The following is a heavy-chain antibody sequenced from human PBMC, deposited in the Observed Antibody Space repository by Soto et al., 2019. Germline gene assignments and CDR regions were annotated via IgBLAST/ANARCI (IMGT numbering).Heavy chain of an antibody. J-gene: IGHJ3*01. D-gene: IGHD3-3*01. Sequence: EVQLVESGGGLVQPGGSLRLSCAASEFTFSSYWMNWVRQAPGKGLEWVANIKEDGSEKYYVDSVKGRFTISRDNAKNPLYLKKNSVRGEDTAVYSCARDWGAPGREPVVGYYTHSGREFGGQGPRVPFSS. V-gene: IGHV3-7*05. CDR2: IKEDGSEK. CDR3: ARDWGAPGREPVVGYYTHSGREF. CDR1: EFTFSSYW.